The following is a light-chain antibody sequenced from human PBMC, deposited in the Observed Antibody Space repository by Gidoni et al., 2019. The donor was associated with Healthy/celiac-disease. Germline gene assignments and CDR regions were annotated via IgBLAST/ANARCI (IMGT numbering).Light chain of an antibody. CDR2: EGS. CDR1: SSDVGSYHL. CDR3: CSYAGSSTFAV. V-gene: IGLV2-23*01. J-gene: IGLJ7*01. Sequence: QSALTQPASVSGSPGQSITISCTGTSSDVGSYHLVSWYQQHPGKAPKLMIYEGSKRPSGVSNRFSGSKSGNTASLTISGLQAEYEADYYCCSYAGSSTFAVFGGGTQLTVL.